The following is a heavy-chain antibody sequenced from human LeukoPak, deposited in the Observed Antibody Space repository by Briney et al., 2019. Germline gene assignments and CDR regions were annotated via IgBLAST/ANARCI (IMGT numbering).Heavy chain of an antibody. CDR1: GFTFSGYG. D-gene: IGHD4-23*01. Sequence: GGSLRLSCAASGFTFSGYGMSWVRQAPGKGLEWVSAISGSGGSTYYADSVKGRFTITRDNAKNSLYLQMNSLRAEDTAVYYCARDRPLTATVGYFDYWGQGTLVTVSS. J-gene: IGHJ4*02. V-gene: IGHV3-23*01. CDR2: ISGSGGST. CDR3: ARDRPLTATVGYFDY.